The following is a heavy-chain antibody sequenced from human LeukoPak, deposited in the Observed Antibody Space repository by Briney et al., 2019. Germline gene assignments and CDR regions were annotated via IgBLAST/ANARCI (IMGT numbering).Heavy chain of an antibody. CDR1: GFTFSSYW. CDR2: IKQDGSEK. Sequence: GGSLRLCCAASGFTFSSYWMSWVRQATGKGLEWVANIKQDGSEKYYVDSVKGRFTISRDNAKNSLYLQMNSLRAEDTAVYYCAREKFYCSGGSCYLNWFDPWGQGTLVTVSS. V-gene: IGHV3-7*03. CDR3: AREKFYCSGGSCYLNWFDP. D-gene: IGHD2-15*01. J-gene: IGHJ5*02.